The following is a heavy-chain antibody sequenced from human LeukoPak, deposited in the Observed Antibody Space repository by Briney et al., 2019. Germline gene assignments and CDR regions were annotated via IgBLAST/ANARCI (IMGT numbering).Heavy chain of an antibody. CDR2: IYQSGST. Sequence: SETLSLTCAVSGYSISSGYYWGWIRQPPGKGLEWIGSIYQSGSTYYNPSLKSRVTISVDTSKNQFSLKLSSVTAADTAVYYCARGGLEYDILTGYYMSLVYWGQGTLVTVSS. V-gene: IGHV4-38-2*01. CDR1: GYSISSGYY. CDR3: ARGGLEYDILTGYYMSLVY. J-gene: IGHJ4*02. D-gene: IGHD3-9*01.